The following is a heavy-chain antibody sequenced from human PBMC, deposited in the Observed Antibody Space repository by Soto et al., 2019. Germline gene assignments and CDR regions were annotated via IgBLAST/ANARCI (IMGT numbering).Heavy chain of an antibody. V-gene: IGHV1-18*01. CDR3: ARDRGVAPPVAGNTHYYYYMDV. CDR1: GYSFTNYG. CDR2: ISAYNGNT. Sequence: QDQLVQSGVEVKKPGASVKVSCKASGYSFTNYGITWVRQAPGQGFEWKGWISAYNGNTNYAQKFQGRVTMTTDASTSTAYLELRSLRSDDTAVYYCARDRGVAPPVAGNTHYYYYMDVWCKGTTVTVSS. J-gene: IGHJ6*03. D-gene: IGHD6-19*01.